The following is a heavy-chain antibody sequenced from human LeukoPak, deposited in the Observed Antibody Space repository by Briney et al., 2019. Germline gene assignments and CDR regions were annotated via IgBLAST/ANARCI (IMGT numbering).Heavy chain of an antibody. D-gene: IGHD6-13*01. CDR3: AKVYSSSWSQCYYYGMDV. CDR1: GFTFSSYG. Sequence: PGGSLRLSCAASGFTFSSYGMHWVRQAPGKGLEWVAVISYDGSNKYYADSVKGRFTISRDNSKNTLYLQMNSLRAEDTAVYYCAKVYSSSWSQCYYYGMDVWGQGTTVTVSS. J-gene: IGHJ6*02. CDR2: ISYDGSNK. V-gene: IGHV3-30*18.